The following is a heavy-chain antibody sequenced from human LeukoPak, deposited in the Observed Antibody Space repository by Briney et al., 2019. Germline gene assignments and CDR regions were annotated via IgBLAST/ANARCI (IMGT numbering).Heavy chain of an antibody. CDR1: GYTLTELS. Sequence: ASVKVSCKVSGYTLTELSMHWVRQAPGQGLEWMGWINPNSGGTNYAQKFQGRVTMTRDTSISTAYMELSRLRSDDTAVYYCARQKDAYYFDYWGQGTLVTVSS. V-gene: IGHV1-2*02. J-gene: IGHJ4*02. CDR2: INPNSGGT. CDR3: ARQKDAYYFDY.